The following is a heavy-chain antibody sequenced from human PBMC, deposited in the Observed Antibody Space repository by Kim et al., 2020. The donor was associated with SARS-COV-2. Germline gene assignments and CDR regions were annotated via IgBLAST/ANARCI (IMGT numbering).Heavy chain of an antibody. CDR3: ANNGMVG. CDR2: SRNKANSYTT. J-gene: IGHJ6*02. Sequence: GGSLRLSCAASGFTFSDHYMDWVRQAPGKGLEWVGRSRNKANSYTTEYAASVKGRFTISRDDSKNSLYLQMNSLKTEDTAVYYCANNGMVGWGQGTTDTV. V-gene: IGHV3-72*01. CDR1: GFTFSDHY.